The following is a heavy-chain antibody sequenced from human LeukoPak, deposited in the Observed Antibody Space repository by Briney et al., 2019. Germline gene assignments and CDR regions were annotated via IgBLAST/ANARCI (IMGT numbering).Heavy chain of an antibody. CDR3: AKVWRGNYYDY. J-gene: IGHJ4*02. V-gene: IGHV3-23*01. Sequence: GGSLRLSCAASGFTFNNYGMSWVRQAPGKGLEWVSSISGTGGSTYYADSVKGRFTISRDNSKNTLYLQMNSLRAEDTAVYYCAKVWRGNYYDYWGQGTLVTVSP. CDR1: GFTFNNYG. CDR2: ISGTGGST. D-gene: IGHD1-1*01.